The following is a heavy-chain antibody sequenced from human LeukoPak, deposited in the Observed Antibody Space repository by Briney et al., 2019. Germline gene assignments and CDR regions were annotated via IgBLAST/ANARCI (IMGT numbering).Heavy chain of an antibody. V-gene: IGHV3-48*04. Sequence: GGSLRLSCAASGFTFSTYSMNWVRQAPGKGLEWVSYISSSSSTIYYADSVKGRFTISRDNAKNSLYLQMNSLRAEDTAVYYCARSYTYALDYWGQGTLVTVSS. CDR2: ISSSSSTI. D-gene: IGHD5-18*01. J-gene: IGHJ4*02. CDR1: GFTFSTYS. CDR3: ARSYTYALDY.